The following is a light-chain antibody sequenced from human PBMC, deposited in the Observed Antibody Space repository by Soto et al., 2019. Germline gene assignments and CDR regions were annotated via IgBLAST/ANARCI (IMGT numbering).Light chain of an antibody. V-gene: IGLV1-44*01. CDR2: NNN. CDR3: AGWDDRLNGWV. CDR1: SSNIGSNP. J-gene: IGLJ3*02. Sequence: QSALTQPPSASRTPGQRVSISCSGGSSNIGSNPVNWYQQLPGTAPKLLIYNNNQRPSGVPDRFSGSKSGTSASLAISGLQSEDEADYYCAGWDDRLNGWVFGGRTKLTVL.